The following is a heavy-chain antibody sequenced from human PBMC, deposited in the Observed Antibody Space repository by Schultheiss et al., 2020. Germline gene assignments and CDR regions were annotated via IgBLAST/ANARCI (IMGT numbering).Heavy chain of an antibody. CDR1: GFTVSSNY. J-gene: IGHJ4*02. D-gene: IGHD6-19*01. V-gene: IGHV3-53*01. CDR3: ARAGRSGWFGFDY. Sequence: SCAASGFTVSSNYMSWVRQAPGKGLEWVSVIYSGGSTYYADSVKGRFTISRDNSKNTLYLQMNSLRAEDTAVYYCARAGRSGWFGFDYWGQGTLVTVSS. CDR2: IYSGGST.